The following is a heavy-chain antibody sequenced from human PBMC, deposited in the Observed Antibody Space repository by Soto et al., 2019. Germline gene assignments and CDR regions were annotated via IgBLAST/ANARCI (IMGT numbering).Heavy chain of an antibody. CDR2: LNPNGGST. Sequence: QVQLVQSGAEVKKPGASVKVSCKASGYTFTNSYIHWVRQAPGQGLEWMALLNPNGGSTNYAQNFQGRVTVTRDTSTSTLYMELTSLTSEDTAVYYCARNLAAGDYWGQGTLVTVSS. V-gene: IGHV1-46*01. CDR3: ARNLAAGDY. CDR1: GYTFTNSY. D-gene: IGHD6-13*01. J-gene: IGHJ4*02.